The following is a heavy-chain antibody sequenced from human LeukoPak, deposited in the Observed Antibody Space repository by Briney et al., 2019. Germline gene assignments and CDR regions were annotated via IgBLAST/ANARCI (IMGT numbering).Heavy chain of an antibody. D-gene: IGHD3-22*01. J-gene: IGHJ4*02. CDR1: GFTFSTYA. CDR2: MSGSGTTT. CDR3: ATFMIVAHTGGH. Sequence: GGSLRLSCAASGFTFSTYAMTWVRQAPGKGLEWVSSMSGSGTTTYYGDSVRGRFTISRDNSRNTLYLQRNNLRIEDTAVYYCATFMIVAHTGGHWGQGTLVTVSS. V-gene: IGHV3-23*01.